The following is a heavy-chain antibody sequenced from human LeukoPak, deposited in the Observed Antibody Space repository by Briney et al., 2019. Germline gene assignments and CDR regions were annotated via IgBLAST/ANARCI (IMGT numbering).Heavy chain of an antibody. V-gene: IGHV4-34*01. J-gene: IGHJ4*02. Sequence: SETLSLTCAVYGGSCSGYYWCWIRKPPGKGLEWIGEVNHSGSTNYNPSLKSRVTISVDTSKNQFSLKLSSVTAADTAVYYCATKRGYYSPFDYWGQGTLVTVSS. CDR1: GGSCSGYY. CDR2: VNHSGST. CDR3: ATKRGYYSPFDY. D-gene: IGHD3-22*01.